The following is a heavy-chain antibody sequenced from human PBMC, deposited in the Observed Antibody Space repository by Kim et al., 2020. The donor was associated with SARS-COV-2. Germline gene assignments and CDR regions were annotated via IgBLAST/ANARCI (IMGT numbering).Heavy chain of an antibody. D-gene: IGHD6-19*01. CDR3: ARAEQWLSILVVGDY. J-gene: IGHJ4*02. Sequence: QRFQGRVTMTRDTSTSTVYMELGSLRSEDTAVYYCARAEQWLSILVVGDYWGQGTLVTVSS. V-gene: IGHV1-46*01.